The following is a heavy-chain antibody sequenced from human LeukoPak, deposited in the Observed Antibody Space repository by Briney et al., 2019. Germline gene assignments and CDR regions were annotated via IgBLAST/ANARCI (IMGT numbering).Heavy chain of an antibody. CDR3: ARVPGYCSSTSCSYYFDY. CDR1: GGSISSGGYY. V-gene: IGHV4-31*03. Sequence: SETLSLTCTVSGGSISSGGYYWSWIRQHPGKGLEWIGYIYYSGSTYYNPSLKSRVTISVDTSKNQFSLKLSSVTAADAAVYYCARVPGYCSSTSCSYYFDYWGQGTLVTVSS. CDR2: IYYSGST. D-gene: IGHD2-2*01. J-gene: IGHJ4*02.